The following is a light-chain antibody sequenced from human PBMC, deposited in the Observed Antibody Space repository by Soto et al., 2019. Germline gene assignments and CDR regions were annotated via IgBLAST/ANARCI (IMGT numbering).Light chain of an antibody. V-gene: IGLV2-11*01. Sequence: QSALTQPRSVSGSPGQSVTISCTGTSSDVGGYNYVSWYQQHPGKAPELMIYDVTKRPSGVPDRFSGSKSGNTASLTISGPQAEDEADYYCCSYVGTDTYSFGTGTKLTVL. CDR2: DVT. J-gene: IGLJ1*01. CDR3: CSYVGTDTYS. CDR1: SSDVGGYNY.